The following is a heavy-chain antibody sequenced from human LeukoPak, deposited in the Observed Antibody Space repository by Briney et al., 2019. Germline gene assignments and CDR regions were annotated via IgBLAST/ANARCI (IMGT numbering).Heavy chain of an antibody. D-gene: IGHD3-10*01. J-gene: IGHJ4*02. V-gene: IGHV3-21*01. CDR2: FSSSSSYI. CDR1: GFTFSSYS. CDR3: ARDEFLVRGVLKLFDY. Sequence: GGSLRLSCAASGFTFSSYSMNWSRRAPGKGREWAPSFSSSSSYIYYADSVKGRFTISRDNAKNSLYLQMNSLRAEDTAVYYCARDEFLVRGVLKLFDYWGQGTLVTVSS.